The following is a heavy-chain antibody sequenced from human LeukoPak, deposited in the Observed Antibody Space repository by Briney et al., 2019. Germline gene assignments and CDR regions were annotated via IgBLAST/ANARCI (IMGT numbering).Heavy chain of an antibody. V-gene: IGHV3-11*03. J-gene: IGHJ4*02. CDR1: GFTFSDYY. Sequence: GGSLRLSCAASGFTFSDYYMSWIRQAPGKGLEWISYISSSSSSTNYADSVKGRLTISRDNAKNSLYLHMNDLRAEDTATYYCARLYYDILTGYSPLDYWGQGTLVTVSS. CDR2: ISSSSSST. D-gene: IGHD3-9*01. CDR3: ARLYYDILTGYSPLDY.